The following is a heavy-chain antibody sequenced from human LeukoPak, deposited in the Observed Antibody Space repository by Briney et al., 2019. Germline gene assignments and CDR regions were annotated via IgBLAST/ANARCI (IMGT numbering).Heavy chain of an antibody. V-gene: IGHV1-2*02. CDR3: ASDSSPMNPSFDY. CDR2: INPNSGGT. Sequence: ASVKVSCKASGYTFTSYAMNWVRQAPGQGLEWMGWINPNSGGTNYAQKFQGRVTMTRDTSISTAYMELSRLRSDDTAVYYCASDSSPMNPSFDYWGQGTLVTVSS. J-gene: IGHJ4*02. CDR1: GYTFTSYA.